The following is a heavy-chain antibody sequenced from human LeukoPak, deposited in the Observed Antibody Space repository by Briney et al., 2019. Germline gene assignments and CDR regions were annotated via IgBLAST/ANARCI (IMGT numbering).Heavy chain of an antibody. J-gene: IGHJ3*02. Sequence: GGSLRLSCAAFGFTFSSYSMNWVRQAPGKGLEWVSSISSSSSYIYYADSVRGRFTISRDNAKNSLYLQMNSLRAEDTAVYYCAREGLRFLEWPDAFDIWGQGTMVTVSS. CDR2: ISSSSSYI. CDR3: AREGLRFLEWPDAFDI. CDR1: GFTFSSYS. D-gene: IGHD3-3*01. V-gene: IGHV3-21*01.